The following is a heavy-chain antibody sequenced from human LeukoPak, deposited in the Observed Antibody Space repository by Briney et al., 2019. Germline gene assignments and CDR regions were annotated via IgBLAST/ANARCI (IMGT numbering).Heavy chain of an antibody. V-gene: IGHV3-21*01. Sequence: SGGSLRLSCAASGFTFSSYSMNWVRQAPGKGLEWVSSMSSSGSYIYYADSVKGRFTISRDNARNSLYLQMNSLRAEDTAVYYCARESDYYGSGSYYLDYWGQGTLVTVSS. CDR2: MSSSGSYI. D-gene: IGHD3-10*01. CDR1: GFTFSSYS. J-gene: IGHJ4*02. CDR3: ARESDYYGSGSYYLDY.